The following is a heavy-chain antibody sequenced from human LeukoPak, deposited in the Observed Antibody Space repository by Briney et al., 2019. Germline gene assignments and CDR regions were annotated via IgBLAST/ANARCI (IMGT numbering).Heavy chain of an antibody. CDR3: ARGTLFTHRGYWVSDAFDI. Sequence: GGSLRLSCAASGFTFSSYAMSWVRQAPGKGLEWVSAISGSGGSTYYADSVKGRFTISRDNSKNTLYLQMNSLRSEDTAVYYCARGTLFTHRGYWVSDAFDIWGQGTMVTVSS. CDR2: ISGSGGST. CDR1: GFTFSSYA. V-gene: IGHV3-23*01. D-gene: IGHD3-9*01. J-gene: IGHJ3*02.